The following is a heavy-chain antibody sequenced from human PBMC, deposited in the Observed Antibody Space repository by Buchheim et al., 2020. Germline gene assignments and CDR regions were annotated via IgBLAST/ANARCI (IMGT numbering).Heavy chain of an antibody. Sequence: QVHLQESGPGLVKPSETLSLTCTVSGGSISSFFWSWIRQPPGGGLEWIGYIYNSGSTDYNPSLKSRVTISVDTSKNQLSSNLNSVTAADTAVFYCARGSFTAIDFWGQGTL. CDR3: ARGSFTAIDF. V-gene: IGHV4-59*01. J-gene: IGHJ4*02. CDR1: GGSISSFF. CDR2: IYNSGST. D-gene: IGHD3-16*01.